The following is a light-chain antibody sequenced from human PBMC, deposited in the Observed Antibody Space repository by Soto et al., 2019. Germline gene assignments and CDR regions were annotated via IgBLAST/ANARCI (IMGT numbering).Light chain of an antibody. CDR1: QSIDTN. CDR2: TTS. CDR3: QNYKYWPYT. J-gene: IGKJ2*01. V-gene: IGKV3D-15*01. Sequence: EIVMTQSPATLSVSPGERATLSCRASQSIDTNHLAWYQQKPGQAPRLLIYTTSTRATGIPDRFSGSGSGTEFTLTITSLQSEDFAVYFCQNYKYWPYTFGQGTKVDIK.